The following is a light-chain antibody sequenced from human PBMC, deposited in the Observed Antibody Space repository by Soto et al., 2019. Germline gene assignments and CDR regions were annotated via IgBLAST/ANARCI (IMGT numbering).Light chain of an antibody. J-gene: IGKJ1*01. Sequence: EFVLTQSPATLSLSPGERATLSCRASQSVSSYLAWYQQKPGQAPRLLIYGASSRATGIPDRFSGSGSGTDFTPTISRLEPEDFAVYYCQQYGSSREFGQGTKVDI. V-gene: IGKV3-20*01. CDR2: GAS. CDR3: QQYGSSRE. CDR1: QSVSSY.